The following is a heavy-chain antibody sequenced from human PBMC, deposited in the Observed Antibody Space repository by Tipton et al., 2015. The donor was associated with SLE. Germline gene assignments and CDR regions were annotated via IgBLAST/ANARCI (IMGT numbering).Heavy chain of an antibody. J-gene: IGHJ3*02. CDR2: ISSSSSYI. Sequence: GSLRLSCAASGFTFSSYSMNWVRQAPGKGLEWVSSISSSSSYIYYADSVKGRFTISRDNAKNSLYLQMNSLRAEDTAVYYCARAPRAMVTNAFDIWGQGAMVTVSS. CDR1: GFTFSSYS. CDR3: ARAPRAMVTNAFDI. V-gene: IGHV3-21*01. D-gene: IGHD5-18*01.